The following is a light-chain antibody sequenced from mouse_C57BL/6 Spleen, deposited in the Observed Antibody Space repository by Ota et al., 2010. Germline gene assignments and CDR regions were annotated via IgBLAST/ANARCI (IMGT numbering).Light chain of an antibody. J-gene: IGKJ5*01. CDR3: QQYSSYPLT. CDR2: SAS. Sequence: DIVMTQSHKFMSTSVGDRVSITCKASQDVSTAVAWYQQKPGQSPKLLIYSASNRYTGVPDRFTGSGSGTDFTLTISNMQSEDLADYFCQQYSSYPLTFGAGTKLEL. CDR1: QDVSTA. V-gene: IGKV6-13*01.